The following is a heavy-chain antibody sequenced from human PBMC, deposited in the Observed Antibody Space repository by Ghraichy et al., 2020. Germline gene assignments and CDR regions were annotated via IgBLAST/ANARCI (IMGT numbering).Heavy chain of an antibody. CDR1: GFTFSSYA. Sequence: GGSLRLSCAASGFTFSSYAMHWVRQAPGKGLEWWAVISYDGSNKYYADSVKGRFTISRDNSKNTLYLQMNSLRAEDPAVYYCARRIQPYYFDYWGQGTLVIVSS. V-gene: IGHV3-30-3*01. D-gene: IGHD5-18*01. CDR3: ARRIQPYYFDY. J-gene: IGHJ4*02. CDR2: ISYDGSNK.